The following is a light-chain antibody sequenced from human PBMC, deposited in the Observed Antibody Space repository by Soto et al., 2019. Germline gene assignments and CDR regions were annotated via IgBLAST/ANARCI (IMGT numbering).Light chain of an antibody. Sequence: QSVLTQTPSASGTPGQTVTISCSGSRSNIGNNAVSWYQQFPGTAPKLLIYNNNQRPSGVPARFYGSKSGTSASLAISGLQSEDEADYYCTTWDDSLNARGVLGGGTKVTVL. J-gene: IGLJ3*02. CDR2: NNN. CDR3: TTWDDSLNARGV. CDR1: RSNIGNNA. V-gene: IGLV1-44*01.